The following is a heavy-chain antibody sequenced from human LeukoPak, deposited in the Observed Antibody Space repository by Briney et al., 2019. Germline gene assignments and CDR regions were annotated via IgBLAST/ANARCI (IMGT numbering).Heavy chain of an antibody. CDR1: GFAFSVYA. CDR3: AKPIGGGLAVTADWFHP. Sequence: QPGGSLRLSCTASGFAFSVYAMSWLRQPPGKGLEWVSTINANSGTTSYAASVRGRFTISRDNSKNALYLQLNTLRADDTATYYCAKPIGGGLAVTADWFHPWGQGTLVVVSS. J-gene: IGHJ5*01. CDR2: INANSGTT. D-gene: IGHD6-19*01. V-gene: IGHV3-23*01.